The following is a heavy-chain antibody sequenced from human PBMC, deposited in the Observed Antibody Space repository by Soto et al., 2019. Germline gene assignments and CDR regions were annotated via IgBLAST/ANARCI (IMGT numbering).Heavy chain of an antibody. V-gene: IGHV1-69*04. CDR2: IIPILGIA. CDR3: ARDLPGIAAPWDAFDI. CDR1: GGTFSSYT. D-gene: IGHD6-13*01. J-gene: IGHJ3*02. Sequence: SVKVSCKASGGTFSSYTISWVRQAPGQGLEWMGRIIPILGIANYVQKFQGRVTITADKSTSTAYMELSSLRSEDTAVYYCARDLPGIAAPWDAFDIWGQGTMVTVSS.